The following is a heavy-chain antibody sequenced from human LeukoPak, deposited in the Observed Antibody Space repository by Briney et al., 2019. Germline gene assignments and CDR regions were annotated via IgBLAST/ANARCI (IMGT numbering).Heavy chain of an antibody. V-gene: IGHV3-23*01. CDR1: GFSVSSFG. D-gene: IGHD6-19*01. CDR3: AQGFSSGWYPY. CDR2: ISVNGETT. Sequence: PGGSLRLSCAVSGFSVSSFGMSWVRQAPGKGLEWISAISVNGETTWYADSVRGRFIISRDNSKNTLYLQLSSLRAEDTAVYYCAQGFSSGWYPYRGQGSLVSVSS. J-gene: IGHJ4*02.